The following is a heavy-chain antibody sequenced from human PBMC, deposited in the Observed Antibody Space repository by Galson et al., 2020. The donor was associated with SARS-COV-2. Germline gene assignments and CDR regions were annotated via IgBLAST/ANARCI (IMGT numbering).Heavy chain of an antibody. CDR1: GYTFTSYA. Sequence: ASVKVSCKASGYTFTSYAMHWVRQAPGQRLEWMGWINAGNGNTKYSQKFQGRVTITRDTSASTAYMELSSLRSEDTAVYYCARLRITTDAFDIWGQGTMVTVSS. CDR2: INAGNGNT. CDR3: ARLRITTDAFDI. V-gene: IGHV1-3*01. D-gene: IGHD3-10*01. J-gene: IGHJ3*02.